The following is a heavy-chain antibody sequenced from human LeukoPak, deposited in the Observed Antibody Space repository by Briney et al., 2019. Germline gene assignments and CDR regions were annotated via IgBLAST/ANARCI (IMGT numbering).Heavy chain of an antibody. D-gene: IGHD5-12*01. CDR2: FDPEDGET. Sequence: ASVKVSCKASGYTFTSYGISWVRQAPGKGLEWMGGFDPEDGETIYAQKFQGRVTMTEDTSTDTAYVELSSLRSEDTAVYYCATVRSGYDSNYYYYGMDVWGQGTTVTVSS. CDR1: GYTFTSYG. V-gene: IGHV1-24*01. J-gene: IGHJ6*02. CDR3: ATVRSGYDSNYYYYGMDV.